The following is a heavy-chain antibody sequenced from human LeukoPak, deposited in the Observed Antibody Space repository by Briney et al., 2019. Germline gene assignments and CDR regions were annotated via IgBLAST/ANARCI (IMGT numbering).Heavy chain of an antibody. Sequence: GGSLRLSCAASGFTFSSSAMHWVRQASGKGLEWVGRIRSEANSYATAYAASVKGRFTISRDDSKNTAYLQMNSLKTEDTAVYYCTRHGYGDGSPWGQGTLVTVSS. J-gene: IGHJ5*02. CDR1: GFTFSSSA. CDR2: IRSEANSYAT. CDR3: TRHGYGDGSP. D-gene: IGHD4-17*01. V-gene: IGHV3-73*01.